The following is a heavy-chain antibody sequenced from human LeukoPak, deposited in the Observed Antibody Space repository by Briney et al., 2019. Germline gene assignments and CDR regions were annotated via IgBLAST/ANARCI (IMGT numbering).Heavy chain of an antibody. CDR2: IYYSGST. V-gene: IGHV4-30-4*08. D-gene: IGHD3-3*01. J-gene: IGHJ5*02. CDR3: AREIGSTIFGVVIANWFDP. CDR1: GGSISSGDYY. Sequence: SETLSLTCTVSGGSISSGDYYWSWIRQPPGKGLEWIGYIYYSGSTYYNPSLKSRVTISVDTPKNQFSLKLSSVTAADTAVYYCAREIGSTIFGVVIANWFDPWGQGTLVTVSS.